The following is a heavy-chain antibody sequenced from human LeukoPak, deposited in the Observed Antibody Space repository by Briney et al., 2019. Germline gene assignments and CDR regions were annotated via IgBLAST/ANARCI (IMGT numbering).Heavy chain of an antibody. CDR2: IGTVGDT. CDR1: GFTFSSYD. V-gene: IGHV3-13*01. D-gene: IGHD6-13*01. Sequence: PGGSLRLSCAASGFTFSSYDMHWVRQGIGKGLEWVSAIGTVGDTYYPGSVKGRFTISRENAKNSLCLQMNSLRAGDTAVYYCARGITGTRDALDIWGQGTMVTVSS. CDR3: ARGITGTRDALDI. J-gene: IGHJ3*02.